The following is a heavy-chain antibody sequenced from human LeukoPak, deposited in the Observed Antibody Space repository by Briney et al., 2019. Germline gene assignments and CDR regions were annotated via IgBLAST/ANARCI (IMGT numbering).Heavy chain of an antibody. CDR3: ASASGWSVSGLFDY. CDR1: GFTFSSYS. V-gene: IGHV3-48*04. D-gene: IGHD6-19*01. Sequence: PGGSLRLSCAASGFTFSSYSMNWVRQAPGKGLEWISYISSSSSTIYYADSVKGRFTISRDNAKNTLFLQMNSLRVEDTAVYYCASASGWSVSGLFDYWGQGTLVTVSS. J-gene: IGHJ4*02. CDR2: ISSSSSTI.